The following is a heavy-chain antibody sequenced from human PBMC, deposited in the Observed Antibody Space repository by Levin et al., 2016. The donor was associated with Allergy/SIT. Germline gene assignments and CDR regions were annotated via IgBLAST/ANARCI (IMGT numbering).Heavy chain of an antibody. CDR3: ARDLVPAAMHGGYYYYYGMDV. D-gene: IGHD2-2*01. CDR2: IYYSGST. J-gene: IGHJ6*02. V-gene: IGHV4-59*01. Sequence: SETLSLTCAVYGGSFSDYYWSWIRQPPGKGLEWIGYIYYSGSTNYNPSLKSRVTISVDTSKNQFSLKLSSVTAADTAVYYCARDLVPAAMHGGYYYYYGMDVWGQGTTVTVSS. CDR1: GGSFSDYY.